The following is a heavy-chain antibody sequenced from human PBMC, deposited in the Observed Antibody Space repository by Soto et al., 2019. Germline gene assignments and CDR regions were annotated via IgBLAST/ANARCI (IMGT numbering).Heavy chain of an antibody. V-gene: IGHV1-2*04. CDR2: INPNSGGT. CDR1: GYTFTGSY. Sequence: GGPVKVSCKASGYTFTGSYMHWVRQAPGQGLEWMGWINPNSGGTNYAQKFQGWVTMTRDTSISTAYMELSRLRSDDTAVYYCARGDIVVVPAAIGSFYYMDVWGKGTTVTVSS. CDR3: ARGDIVVVPAAIGSFYYMDV. J-gene: IGHJ6*03. D-gene: IGHD2-2*01.